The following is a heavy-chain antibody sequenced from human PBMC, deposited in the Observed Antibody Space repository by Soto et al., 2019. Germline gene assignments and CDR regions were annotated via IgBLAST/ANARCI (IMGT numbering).Heavy chain of an antibody. CDR2: INPNSGGT. CDR3: TKNAVLVPSDGRWFAP. Sequence: QVQLVQSGAEVKMPGASVKVSCKASGYIFTGYYIHWVRQAPGQGLEWMGWINPNSGGTNYAQKFQGTVTMPRDTSISPAYMELSRQRSDDTALYYCTKNAVLVPSDGRWFAPWGQGTLGTVSS. J-gene: IGHJ5*02. D-gene: IGHD2-8*01. CDR1: GYIFTGYY. V-gene: IGHV1-2*02.